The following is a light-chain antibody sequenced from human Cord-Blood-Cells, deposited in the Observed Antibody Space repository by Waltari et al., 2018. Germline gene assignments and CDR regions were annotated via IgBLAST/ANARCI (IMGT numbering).Light chain of an antibody. CDR3: QQYYSTPRT. CDR2: WAS. CDR1: QRVLYSSNNKNY. Sequence: DIVMTQSPDSLAVSLGERAISNCKSSQRVLYSSNNKNYLAWYQQKPGQPPKLLIYWASTRESGVPDRFSGSGSGTDFTLTISSLQAEDVAVYYCQQYYSTPRTFGQGTKVEIK. J-gene: IGKJ1*01. V-gene: IGKV4-1*01.